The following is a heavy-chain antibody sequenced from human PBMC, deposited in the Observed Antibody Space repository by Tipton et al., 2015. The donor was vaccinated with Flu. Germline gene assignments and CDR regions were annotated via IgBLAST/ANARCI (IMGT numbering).Heavy chain of an antibody. CDR3: AKDLVVPAAILGASYYYYGMDV. J-gene: IGHJ6*02. D-gene: IGHD2-2*02. CDR2: ISGDGGST. V-gene: IGHV3-43*02. CDR1: GFTFSSYA. Sequence: SLRLSCAASGFTFSSYAMHWVRQAPGKGLEWVSLISGDGGSTYYADSVKGRFTISRDNSKNSLYLQMNSLRTEDTALYYCAKDLVVPAAILGASYYYYGMDVWGQGTTVTVSS.